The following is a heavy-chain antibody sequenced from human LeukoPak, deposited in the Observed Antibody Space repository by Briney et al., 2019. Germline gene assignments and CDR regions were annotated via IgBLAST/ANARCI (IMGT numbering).Heavy chain of an antibody. J-gene: IGHJ6*03. CDR3: ARTIRGPDLMDV. CDR1: GYTFTSYD. Sequence: GASVKVSCKASGYTFTSYDINWVRQAPGQGLEWMGWISAYDGNRNYAQKLQGRVSMTTDTSTSTAYMELRSLRSDDTAVYYCARTIRGPDLMDVWGKGTTVTVSS. D-gene: IGHD1-14*01. V-gene: IGHV1-18*01. CDR2: ISAYDGNR.